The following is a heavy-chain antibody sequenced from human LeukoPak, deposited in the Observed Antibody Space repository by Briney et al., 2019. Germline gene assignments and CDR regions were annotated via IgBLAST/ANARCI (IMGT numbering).Heavy chain of an antibody. Sequence: GGSLRLSCAASGFTFSSYAMTWVRQAPGKGLEWVSAVSRNGDSTYYADSVKGRFTISRDNSKNTLYLQMNSLRAEDTAVYYCAKRDYDILTGYYHAYWGQGTLLTVSS. CDR3: AKRDYDILTGYYHAY. J-gene: IGHJ4*02. CDR2: VSRNGDST. CDR1: GFTFSSYA. D-gene: IGHD3-9*01. V-gene: IGHV3-23*01.